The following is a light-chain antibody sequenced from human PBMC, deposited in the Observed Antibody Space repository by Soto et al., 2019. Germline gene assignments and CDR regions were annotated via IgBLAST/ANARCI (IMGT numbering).Light chain of an antibody. CDR1: SSNIGTNY. V-gene: IGLV1-47*01. Sequence: QSVLTQPPSASATPGQRVTISCSGSSSNIGTNYVYWYQHLPGTAPKLLIYRNDQRPSGVPDRFSGSMSGTAASLAIGGLRSEDEADYYCAAWDDSLSGVVFGGGTKVTV. J-gene: IGLJ2*01. CDR3: AAWDDSLSGVV. CDR2: RND.